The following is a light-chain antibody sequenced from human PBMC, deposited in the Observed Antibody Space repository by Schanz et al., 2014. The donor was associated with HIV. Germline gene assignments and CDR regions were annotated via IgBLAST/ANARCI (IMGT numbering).Light chain of an antibody. V-gene: IGLV1-44*01. J-gene: IGLJ3*02. Sequence: QSVLTQPPSASGTPGQRVTISCSGSSSTFRSNAVNWYQQLPGTAPTLLIYNTYHRPSGVPDRISGSRSGTSASLAISGLRSEDEADYYCATWDDSLNGWVFGGGTKLTVL. CDR3: ATWDDSLNGWV. CDR2: NTY. CDR1: SSTFRSNA.